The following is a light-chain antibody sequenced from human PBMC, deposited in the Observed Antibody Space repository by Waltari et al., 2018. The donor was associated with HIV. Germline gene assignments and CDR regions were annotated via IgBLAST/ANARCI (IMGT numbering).Light chain of an antibody. CDR2: LGS. CDR3: MQGLHSVFT. J-gene: IGKJ3*01. V-gene: IGKV2-28*01. CDR1: QSLLHINGYDY. Sequence: IVMTQSPLSLSVTPGEPASISCRSSQSLLHINGYDYVDWYLQRPGQSPQLLIFLGSQRASVVSDRLSGIGSGTNFTLHISRVEADDVGVYYCMQGLHSVFTFGPGTRVDFK.